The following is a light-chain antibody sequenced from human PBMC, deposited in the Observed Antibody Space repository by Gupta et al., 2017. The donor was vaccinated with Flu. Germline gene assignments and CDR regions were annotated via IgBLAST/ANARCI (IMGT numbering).Light chain of an antibody. J-gene: IGKJ1*01. CDR2: AAS. CDR1: RSISNY. Sequence: DIQMTQSPASLSASVGDTVTITCRSSRSISNYLNWYQQTSGRAPKLLIFAASGLEGCVPSRFRGSGSGTDFTLTINGLQPEDFATYYCQQTYSSLPTFGQGTKVEIK. V-gene: IGKV1-39*01. CDR3: QQTYSSLPT.